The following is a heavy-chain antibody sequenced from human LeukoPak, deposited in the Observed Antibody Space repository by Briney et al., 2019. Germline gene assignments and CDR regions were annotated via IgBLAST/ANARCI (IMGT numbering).Heavy chain of an antibody. CDR2: INPSGGST. D-gene: IGHD4-23*01. CDR1: GYTFTSYY. J-gene: IGHJ4*02. CDR3: ATHDHGGNSAY. Sequence: ASVKVSCKASGYTFTSYYMHWVRQAPGQGLEWMGIINPSGGSTSYAQKFQGRVTMTRDTSTSTVYMELSSLRSEDTAVYYCATHDHGGNSAYWGQGTLVTVSS. V-gene: IGHV1-46*01.